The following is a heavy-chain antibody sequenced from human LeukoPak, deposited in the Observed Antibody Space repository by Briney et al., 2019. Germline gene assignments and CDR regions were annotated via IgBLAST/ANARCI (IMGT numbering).Heavy chain of an antibody. D-gene: IGHD6-6*01. J-gene: IGHJ4*02. V-gene: IGHV4-59*12. CDR2: IYYSGST. CDR1: GGSISSYY. Sequence: SETLPLTCTVSGGSISSYYWSWIRQPPGKGLEWIGYIYYSGSTYYNPSLKSRVTISVDTSKNQFSLKLSSVTAADTAVYYCARGRSSSVYFDYWGQGTLVTVSS. CDR3: ARGRSSSVYFDY.